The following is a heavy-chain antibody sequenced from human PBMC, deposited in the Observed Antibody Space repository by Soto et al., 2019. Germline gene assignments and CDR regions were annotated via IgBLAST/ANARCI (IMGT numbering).Heavy chain of an antibody. D-gene: IGHD5-18*01. CDR1: GYTFTAYC. CDR3: GRGEYTYGYGLDY. CDR2: INPNSGDT. Sequence: ASVKVSCKASGYTFTAYCIHWVRQAPGQGLEWVGWINPNSGDTNYAQRFQGWVTMTGDRSVSTAYMDLTRLRSDDTAVYYCGRGEYTYGYGLDYWGQGALVTVSS. V-gene: IGHV1-2*04. J-gene: IGHJ4*02.